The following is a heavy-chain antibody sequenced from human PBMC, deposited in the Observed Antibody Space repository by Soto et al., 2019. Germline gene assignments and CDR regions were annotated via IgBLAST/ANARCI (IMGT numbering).Heavy chain of an antibody. CDR3: ARSRDNYYDSSGYLDY. V-gene: IGHV3-11*01. D-gene: IGHD3-22*01. CDR2: ISSSGSTI. J-gene: IGHJ4*02. CDR1: GFTFSDYY. Sequence: PGGSLRLSCAASGFTFSDYYMSWMRQAPGKGLEWVSYISSSGSTIYYADSVKGRFTISRDNAKNSLYLQMNSLRAEDTAVYYCARSRDNYYDSSGYLDYWGQGTLVTVSS.